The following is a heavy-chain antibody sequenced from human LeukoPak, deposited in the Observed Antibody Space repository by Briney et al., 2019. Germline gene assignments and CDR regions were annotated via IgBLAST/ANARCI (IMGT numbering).Heavy chain of an antibody. CDR2: IFSRSESI. J-gene: IGHJ6*02. Sequence: GGSLRLSCAASGFTFGAYTMNWVRQAPGKGLEWVSCIFSRSESIFYADSVKGRFTISRDNAKNSLYLQMNSLRAEDAAVYYCARTYDSSGYPTYHYGMDVWGQGTTVTVSS. D-gene: IGHD3-22*01. V-gene: IGHV3-21*01. CDR1: GFTFGAYT. CDR3: ARTYDSSGYPTYHYGMDV.